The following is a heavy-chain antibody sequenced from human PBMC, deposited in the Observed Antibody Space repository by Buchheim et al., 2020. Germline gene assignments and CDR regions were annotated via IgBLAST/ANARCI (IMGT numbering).Heavy chain of an antibody. CDR1: GGSISSGGYS. Sequence: QVQLQESGPGLVKSSQTLSLTCAVSGGSISSGGYSWSWIRQPPGKGLEWIGYIYYSGSTYYNPSLKSRVTISVDTSKNQFSLKLSSVTAADTAVYYCARDGSGYYADYWYFDLWGRGTL. J-gene: IGHJ2*01. V-gene: IGHV4-30-4*07. CDR2: IYYSGST. D-gene: IGHD3-22*01. CDR3: ARDGSGYYADYWYFDL.